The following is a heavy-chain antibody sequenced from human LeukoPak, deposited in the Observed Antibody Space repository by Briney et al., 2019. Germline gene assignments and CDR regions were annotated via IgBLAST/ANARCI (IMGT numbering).Heavy chain of an antibody. CDR2: INSDGSST. V-gene: IGHV3-74*01. Sequence: GGSLRLSCAASGFPLSNYWMHWVRQAPGKGLVWVSRINSDGSSTSYADSVKGRFTISRDNAKNTLYLQMNSLRAEDTAVYYCASSTGYLNWFDPWGQGTLVTVSS. J-gene: IGHJ5*02. CDR1: GFPLSNYW. D-gene: IGHD1-14*01. CDR3: ASSTGYLNWFDP.